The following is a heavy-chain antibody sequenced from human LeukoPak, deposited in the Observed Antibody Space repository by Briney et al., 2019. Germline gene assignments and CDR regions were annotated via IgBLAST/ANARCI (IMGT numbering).Heavy chain of an antibody. D-gene: IGHD3-9*01. CDR2: IVVGSGNT. J-gene: IGHJ6*04. V-gene: IGHV1-58*01. Sequence: SVKVSCKASGFTFNSSAVQWVRQARGQRLEWIGWIVVGSGNTNYAQKFQERVTITRDMSTSTAYMELSSLRSEDTAVYYCAAGTRYFDWLPHYYYYGMDVWGKGTTVTVSS. CDR3: AAGTRYFDWLPHYYYYGMDV. CDR1: GFTFNSSA.